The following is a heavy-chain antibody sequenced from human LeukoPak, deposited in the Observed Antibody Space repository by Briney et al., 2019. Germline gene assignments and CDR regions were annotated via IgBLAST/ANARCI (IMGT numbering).Heavy chain of an antibody. V-gene: IGHV3-43*01. CDR2: ISWDGGST. D-gene: IGHD4-17*01. CDR3: AKGNGEQGYYYYYGMDV. CDR1: GFTFDDYT. J-gene: IGHJ6*02. Sequence: GGSLRLSRAASGFTFDDYTMHWVRQAPGKGLEWVSLISWDGGSTYYADSVKGRFTISRDNSKNSLYLQMNSLRTEDTALYYCAKGNGEQGYYYYYGMDVWGQGTTVTVSS.